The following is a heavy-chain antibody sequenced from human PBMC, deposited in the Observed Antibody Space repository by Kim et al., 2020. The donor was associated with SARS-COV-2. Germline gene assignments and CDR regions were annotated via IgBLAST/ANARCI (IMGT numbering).Heavy chain of an antibody. CDR1: GFTFTSYD. D-gene: IGHD1-1*01. Sequence: ASVKVSCKASGFTFTSYDFNWVRQAPGQGLEWMGWMNPSNGDTLYPRRFQGRVTMTRDAAISTTYMELSNLRSDDTAVYYCARGGDAYNVWGQGTLVIVSS. V-gene: IGHV1-8*01. J-gene: IGHJ4*02. CDR2: MNPSNGDT. CDR3: ARGGDAYNV.